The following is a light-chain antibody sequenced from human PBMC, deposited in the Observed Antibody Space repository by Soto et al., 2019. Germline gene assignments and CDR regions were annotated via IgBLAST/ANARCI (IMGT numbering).Light chain of an antibody. Sequence: EIVMTQSPATVSVSPGERVTLSCRASQTMRSSHLAWYQQKPGQAPRLLIYGASTRTFDVPDRFSGSGSGTEFTLTISSLQSEDSAVYYCQQYHKWPPITFGQGTRLEIK. V-gene: IGKV3D-15*01. J-gene: IGKJ5*01. CDR1: QTMRSSH. CDR3: QQYHKWPPIT. CDR2: GAS.